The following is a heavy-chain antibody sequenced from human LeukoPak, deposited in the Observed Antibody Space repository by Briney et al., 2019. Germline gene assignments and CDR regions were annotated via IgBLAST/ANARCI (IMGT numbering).Heavy chain of an antibody. Sequence: GGSLRLSCAASGFTFSSFTMNWARQVPGKGLEWISYISLSNSTMFYAGSVKGRFTISRDNAKNSLYLQMNSLRDDDTAVYYCARVGNGRSWDYWGQGTLVSVSS. CDR1: GFTFSSFT. CDR3: ARVGNGRSWDY. J-gene: IGHJ4*02. D-gene: IGHD2-15*01. CDR2: ISLSNSTM. V-gene: IGHV3-48*02.